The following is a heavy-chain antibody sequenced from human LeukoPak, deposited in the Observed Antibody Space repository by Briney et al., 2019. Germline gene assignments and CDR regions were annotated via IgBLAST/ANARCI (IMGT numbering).Heavy chain of an antibody. CDR2: INHIGST. D-gene: IGHD3-3*01. CDR3: ARKSFGSGDTFGVVPNWFDP. CDR1: VGSFSGYY. V-gene: IGHV4-34*01. J-gene: IGHJ5*02. Sequence: PSETLSLTRAVYVGSFSGYYWSGICQPPPKGREWMGQINHIGSTNYKPSLKSRVAIPLDTSKNQFSLKLSSVTGADTAVYYCARKSFGSGDTFGVVPNWFDPWGQGTLVTVSS.